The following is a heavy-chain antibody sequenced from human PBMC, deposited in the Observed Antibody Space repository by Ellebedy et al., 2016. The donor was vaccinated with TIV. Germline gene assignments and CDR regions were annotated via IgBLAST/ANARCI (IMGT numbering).Heavy chain of an antibody. J-gene: IGHJ3*02. V-gene: IGHV3-30-3*01. D-gene: IGHD1-26*01. Sequence: GGSLRLSXAASGFSFSDYAMHWVRQAPGKGLEWVAVISYDGSNKQYADSVKGRFTISRDNYRNTLYVQANSLRAEDTAVYYCARELRSGGYRIRAFDIWGQGTMVTVSS. CDR3: ARELRSGGYRIRAFDI. CDR1: GFSFSDYA. CDR2: ISYDGSNK.